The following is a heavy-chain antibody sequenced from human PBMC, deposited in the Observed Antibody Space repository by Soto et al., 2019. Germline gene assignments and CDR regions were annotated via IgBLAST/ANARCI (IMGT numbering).Heavy chain of an antibody. CDR1: GASITSSY. CDR2: VYHTGAT. CDR3: ARGGNRYSNVASGVGGFDY. D-gene: IGHD5-12*01. V-gene: IGHV4-59*01. Sequence: SETLSLTCTVSGASITSSYWSWIRQSPGKGLEWIAYVYHTGATNYNPSLKSRVTISLDTSKSQFSLNLTSLSTADTAVYFCARGGNRYSNVASGVGGFDYWGQGSLVTVS. J-gene: IGHJ4*02.